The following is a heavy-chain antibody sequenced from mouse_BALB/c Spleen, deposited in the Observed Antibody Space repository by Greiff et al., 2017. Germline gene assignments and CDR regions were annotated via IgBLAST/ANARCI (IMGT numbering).Heavy chain of an antibody. CDR3: PRGVRNYYARTT. CDR2: IYPGDGDT. CDR1: GYAFSSYW. J-gene: IGHJ4*01. Sequence: QVQLQQSGAELVRPGSSVKISCKASGYAFSSYWMNWVKQRPGQGLEWIGQIYPGDGDTNYNGKFKGKATLTADKSSSTAYMQLSSLTSEDSAVYSCPRGVRNYYARTTGVKEPQSPSPQ. D-gene: IGHD2-2*01. V-gene: IGHV1-80*01.